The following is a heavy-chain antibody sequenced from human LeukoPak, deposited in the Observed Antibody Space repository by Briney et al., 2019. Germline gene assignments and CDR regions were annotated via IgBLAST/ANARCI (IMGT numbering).Heavy chain of an antibody. D-gene: IGHD2-15*01. CDR3: ARGYCSGGSCYPVWFRDYYYYYMDV. J-gene: IGHJ6*03. Sequence: SETLSLTCTVSGGSISSSSYFWGWLRQPPGKGLEWIGSIYYSGSTYYNPSLKSRVTISVDTSKNQFSLKLSSVTAADTAVYYCARGYCSGGSCYPVWFRDYYYYYMDVWGKGTTVTVSS. CDR2: IYYSGST. V-gene: IGHV4-39*07. CDR1: GGSISSSSYF.